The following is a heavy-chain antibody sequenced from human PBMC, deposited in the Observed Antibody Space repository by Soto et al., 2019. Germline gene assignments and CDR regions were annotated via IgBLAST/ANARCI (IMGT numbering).Heavy chain of an antibody. Sequence: QVHLVQSGAEVKKPGASVKVSCKGSGYAFTTYGITWVRQAPGQGLEWMGWIGAHNGNTNYAQQLLGRVTVTRDTSTRTAYMELRSLRSDDTAVYYCARGRYGDYWGQGALVTVSS. J-gene: IGHJ4*02. V-gene: IGHV1-18*01. CDR1: GYAFTTYG. CDR2: IGAHNGNT. D-gene: IGHD1-1*01. CDR3: ARGRYGDY.